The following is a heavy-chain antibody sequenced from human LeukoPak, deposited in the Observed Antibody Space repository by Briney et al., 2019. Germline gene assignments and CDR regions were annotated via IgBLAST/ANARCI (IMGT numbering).Heavy chain of an antibody. CDR3: AREGEQQLGWFDP. Sequence: PGGSLRLSCAASGFTFSSYWMSWVRQAPGKGLEWVANIKQDGSEKYYADSVKGRFTISRDNAKNSLYLQMNSLRAEDTAVYYCAREGEQQLGWFDPWGQGTLVTVSS. J-gene: IGHJ5*02. V-gene: IGHV3-7*03. D-gene: IGHD6-13*01. CDR2: IKQDGSEK. CDR1: GFTFSSYW.